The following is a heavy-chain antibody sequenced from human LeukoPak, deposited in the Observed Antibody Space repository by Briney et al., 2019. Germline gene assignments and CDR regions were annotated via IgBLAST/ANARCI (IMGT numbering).Heavy chain of an antibody. D-gene: IGHD1-7*01. J-gene: IGHJ5*02. Sequence: GGSLRLSCAASGFTFSNYWMNWVRQAPGKGLEWVANIKQDGSEKYYVDSVKGRFTISRDNSKNTLYLQMDSLRSDDTAVYYCAKSSAGITWFDPWGQGTLVIVSS. CDR2: IKQDGSEK. CDR1: GFTFSNYW. V-gene: IGHV3-7*01. CDR3: AKSSAGITWFDP.